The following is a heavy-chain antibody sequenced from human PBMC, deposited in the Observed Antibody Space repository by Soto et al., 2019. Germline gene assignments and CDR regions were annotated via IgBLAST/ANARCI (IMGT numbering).Heavy chain of an antibody. CDR1: GFTFDDYA. V-gene: IGHV3-9*01. J-gene: IGHJ1*01. CDR2: ISWNSGSI. Sequence: GGSLRLSCAASGFTFDDYAMHWVRQAPGKGLEWVSGISWNSGSIGYADSVKGRFTISRDNAKNSLYLQMNSLRAEDTALYYCAKDAGPYCSGGHCYLSGYFQHWGQGTLVTVSS. D-gene: IGHD2-15*01. CDR3: AKDAGPYCSGGHCYLSGYFQH.